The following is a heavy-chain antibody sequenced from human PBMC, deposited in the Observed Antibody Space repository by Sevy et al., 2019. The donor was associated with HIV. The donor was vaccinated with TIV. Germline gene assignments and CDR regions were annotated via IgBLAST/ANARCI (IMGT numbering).Heavy chain of an antibody. Sequence: SETLSLTCTVSGGSISSYYWSWIRQPPGKGLEWIGYIYYSGGTNYNPSLKSRVTISVDTSKNQFSLKLSSVTAADTAVYYCARQPGDSYYYYYMDVWGKGTTVTVSS. V-gene: IGHV4-59*08. CDR1: GGSISSYY. J-gene: IGHJ6*03. CDR2: IYYSGGT. D-gene: IGHD7-27*01. CDR3: ARQPGDSYYYYYMDV.